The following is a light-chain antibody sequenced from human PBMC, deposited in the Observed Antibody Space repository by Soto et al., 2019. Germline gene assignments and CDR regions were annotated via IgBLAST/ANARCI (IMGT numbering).Light chain of an antibody. J-gene: IGLJ3*02. Sequence: QAVVTQEPSLTVSPGGTVTLTCASSIGTVTSALYPYWFQQKPGHAPRTLIYATTNKHSWTPARFSGSLLGGKAALTLSGAQPEDEADYYCLLSFNGRHVFGGGTKLTVL. CDR2: ATT. CDR3: LLSFNGRHV. CDR1: IGTVTSALY. V-gene: IGLV7-46*01.